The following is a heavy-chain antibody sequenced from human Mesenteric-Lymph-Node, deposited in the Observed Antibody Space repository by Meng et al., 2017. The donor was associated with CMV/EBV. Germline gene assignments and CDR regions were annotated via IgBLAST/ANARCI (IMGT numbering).Heavy chain of an antibody. Sequence: GSLRLSCTVSGGSISSSIYYWAWIRQPPGKGLEWIGSIYHSGGTYYNPSLQSRVTISVDTSKNQFSLRLTSVTAADTAVYYCARAWGYGWGHFEYWGQGTLVTVSS. CDR3: ARAWGYGWGHFEY. CDR2: IYHSGGT. D-gene: IGHD5-18*01. J-gene: IGHJ4*02. V-gene: IGHV4-39*07. CDR1: GGSISSSIYY.